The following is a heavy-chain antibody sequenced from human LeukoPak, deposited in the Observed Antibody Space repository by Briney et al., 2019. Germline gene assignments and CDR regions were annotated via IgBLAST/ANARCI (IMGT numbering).Heavy chain of an antibody. CDR1: GFTVSSNY. CDR2: ISGSGGST. V-gene: IGHV3-23*01. D-gene: IGHD3-9*01. CDR3: AKVPAVLRYFDWLLSDFDY. Sequence: GGSLRLSCAASGFTVSSNYMSWVRQAPGKGLEWVSAISGSGGSTYYADSVKGRFTISRDNSKNTLYLQMNSLRAEDTAVYYCAKVPAVLRYFDWLLSDFDYWGQGTLVTVSS. J-gene: IGHJ4*02.